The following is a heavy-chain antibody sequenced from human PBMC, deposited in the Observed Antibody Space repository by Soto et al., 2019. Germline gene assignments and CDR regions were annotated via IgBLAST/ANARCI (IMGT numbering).Heavy chain of an antibody. CDR3: TTGPYDYGDYGVPYYFDY. CDR1: GFTFSNAW. D-gene: IGHD4-17*01. J-gene: IGHJ4*02. V-gene: IGHV3-15*01. Sequence: GGSLRLSCAASGFTFSNAWMSWVRQAPGKGLEWVGRIKSKTDGGTTDYAAPVKGRFTISRDDSKNTLYLQMNSLKTEDTAVYYCTTGPYDYGDYGVPYYFDYWGQGTLVTVSS. CDR2: IKSKTDGGTT.